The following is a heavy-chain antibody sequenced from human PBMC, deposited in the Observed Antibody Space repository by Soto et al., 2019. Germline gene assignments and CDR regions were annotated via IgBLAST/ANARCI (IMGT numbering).Heavy chain of an antibody. Sequence: QVQLVESGGGVVQPGRSLRLSCAASGFTFSSYGMHWVRQAPGKGLEWVAVMYYDGSDEYYADSVKGRFTISRDNSKNTLYLQMNGLRAEDTAIYYCAKDYNSTSYGINSWGQGTLVSVSS. CDR3: AKDYNSTSYGINS. CDR1: GFTFSSYG. CDR2: MYYDGSDE. D-gene: IGHD1-1*01. J-gene: IGHJ4*02. V-gene: IGHV3-33*06.